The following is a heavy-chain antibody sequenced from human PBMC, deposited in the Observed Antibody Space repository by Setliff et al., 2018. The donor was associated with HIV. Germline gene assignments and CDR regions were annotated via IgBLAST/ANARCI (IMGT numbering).Heavy chain of an antibody. J-gene: IGHJ4*02. Sequence: GESLRLSCEASGFIVSSTYMSWVRQAPGKGLEWISVIYSSGGKYYADSVKGRFTISRDTSKNTVDLQMNSLRAEDTAVYYCARDSVLGRDGYNPIGHRGQGTVVTVSS. D-gene: IGHD5-18*01. CDR3: ARDSVLGRDGYNPIGH. CDR2: IYSSGGK. V-gene: IGHV3-53*01. CDR1: GFIVSSTY.